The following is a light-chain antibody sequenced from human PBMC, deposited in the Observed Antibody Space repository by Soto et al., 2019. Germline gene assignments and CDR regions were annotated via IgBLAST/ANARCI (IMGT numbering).Light chain of an antibody. Sequence: QSALTQTASVSGSPGQSITISCNETSSNVGGYNYVSWYQQHPGKAPKLMIYDVSNRPSGVSNRFSGSKSGNTASLTISGLQAEDEADYYCSSYTSSSTLVVFGGGTKLTVL. CDR1: SSNVGGYNY. CDR3: SSYTSSSTLVV. J-gene: IGLJ2*01. V-gene: IGLV2-14*01. CDR2: DVS.